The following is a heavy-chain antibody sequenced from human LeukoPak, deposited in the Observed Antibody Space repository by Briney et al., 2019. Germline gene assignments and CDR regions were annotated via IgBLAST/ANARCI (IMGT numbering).Heavy chain of an antibody. CDR2: ISGSGGST. CDR1: GFTFSSYA. J-gene: IGHJ5*02. CDR3: AKGTAYYSLGP. V-gene: IGHV3-23*01. D-gene: IGHD3/OR15-3a*01. Sequence: GGSLRLSCAASGFTFSSYAMSWVRQAPGKGLEWVSAISGSGGSTYYADSVKGRFTISRDNSKNTLYLQMNSLRAEDTAMYYCAKGTAYYSLGPWGQGTLATVSS.